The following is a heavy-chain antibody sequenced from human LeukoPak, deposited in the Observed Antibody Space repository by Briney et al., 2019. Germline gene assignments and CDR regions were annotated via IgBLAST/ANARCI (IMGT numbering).Heavy chain of an antibody. CDR2: IYYSGST. CDR3: ARGGGLDIVVVVAATEGWFDP. CDR1: GGSISSYY. J-gene: IGHJ5*02. D-gene: IGHD2-15*01. V-gene: IGHV4-59*01. Sequence: SETLSLTCTVSGGSISSYYWSWIRQPPGKGLEWIGYIYYSGSTNYNPSLKSRVTISVDTSKNQFSLKLSSVTAADTAVYYCARGGGLDIVVVVAATEGWFDPWGQGTLVTVSS.